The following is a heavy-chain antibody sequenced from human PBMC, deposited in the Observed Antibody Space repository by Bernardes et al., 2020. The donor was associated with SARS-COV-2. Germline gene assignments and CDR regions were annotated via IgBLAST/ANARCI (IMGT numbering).Heavy chain of an antibody. CDR1: GFTFTSFA. CDR2: IVAPLGKI. CDR3: ATPQNCGRGLDG. Sequence: SVKVSCKASGFTFTSFAVQWVRQARGQRLEWLGCIVAPLGKIDYAQKFQERVTITSDMSTSTVYMELNSLTSEDTAVYYCATPQNCGRGLDGLGQGHTVTVSS. J-gene: IGHJ6*02. V-gene: IGHV1-58*01. D-gene: IGHD2-21*01.